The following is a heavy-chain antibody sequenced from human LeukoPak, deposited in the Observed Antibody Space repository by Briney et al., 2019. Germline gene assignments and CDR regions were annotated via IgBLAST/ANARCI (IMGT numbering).Heavy chain of an antibody. V-gene: IGHV3-23*01. CDR3: AKWYYDILTGYLPLFYY. J-gene: IGHJ4*02. CDR1: GFTFSSYA. D-gene: IGHD3-9*01. Sequence: PGGSLRLSCAASGFTFSSYAMSWVRQAPGKGLEWVSAISGSGGSTYYADSVKGRFTISRDNSKNTLYLQMNSLRAEDTAVYYCAKWYYDILTGYLPLFYYWGQGTLVTVSS. CDR2: ISGSGGST.